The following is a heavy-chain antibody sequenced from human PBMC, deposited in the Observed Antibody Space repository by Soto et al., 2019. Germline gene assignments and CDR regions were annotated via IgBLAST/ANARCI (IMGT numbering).Heavy chain of an antibody. CDR3: XXXXXXXXXXXXTSCLTVFDS. V-gene: IGHV2-5*01. Sequence: QITLKESGPTLVKPTQTLTLTCSFSGFSLTTSGVGVGWIRQPPGKALEWLALIYWNDDKRYSPSLHSSLTLTKDTSKILVVLTMTXXXXXXXXXXXXXXXXXXXXXXXXTSCLTVFDSWGQGILVTVSS. J-gene: IGHJ5*01. CDR1: GFSLTTSGVG. CDR2: IYWNDDK.